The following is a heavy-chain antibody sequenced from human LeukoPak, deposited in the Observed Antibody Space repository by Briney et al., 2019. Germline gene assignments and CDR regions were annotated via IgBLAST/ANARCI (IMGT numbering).Heavy chain of an antibody. D-gene: IGHD4-23*01. CDR1: GFTFDEYA. CDR2: ISWNSGSI. Sequence: GRSLRLSCAASGFTFDEYAMHWVRQAPGKGVEWVSGISWNSGSIGYAGSVRGRFTISRDNTKNSLYLQMSSLRAEDTALYYCAKYADYGGSPYFYDCGEQGTVITVSS. J-gene: IGHJ4*02. V-gene: IGHV3-9*01. CDR3: AKYADYGGSPYFYDC.